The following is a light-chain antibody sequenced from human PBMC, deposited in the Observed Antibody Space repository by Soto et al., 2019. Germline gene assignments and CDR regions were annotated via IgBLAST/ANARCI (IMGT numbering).Light chain of an antibody. V-gene: IGKV1-5*01. CDR1: QRISSW. Sequence: DIQMTQSPSTLSSSVGDRVTITCRASQRISSWLAWYQQKPGKAPKLLIYDASSLESGVPSRFSGSGSGTEFTLTISSLKPDYFATYYCKQYGTFGQGTKVEIK. CDR3: KQYGT. CDR2: DAS. J-gene: IGKJ1*01.